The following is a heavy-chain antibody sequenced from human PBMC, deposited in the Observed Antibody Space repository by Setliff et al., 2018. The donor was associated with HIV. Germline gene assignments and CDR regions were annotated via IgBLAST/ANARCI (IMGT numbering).Heavy chain of an antibody. Sequence: GGSLRLSCAASGFRFRSYGMHWVRQAPGKGLEWVAIIWFDGNKKYYADSVKGRFTISRDNSKNTLYLQMNSLRAEDTAVYCCARSKGHLYYDDDTGYVLRAFDIWGQGTMVTVSS. CDR3: ARSKGHLYYDDDTGYVLRAFDI. D-gene: IGHD3-22*01. CDR2: IWFDGNKK. V-gene: IGHV3-33*08. CDR1: GFRFRSYG. J-gene: IGHJ3*02.